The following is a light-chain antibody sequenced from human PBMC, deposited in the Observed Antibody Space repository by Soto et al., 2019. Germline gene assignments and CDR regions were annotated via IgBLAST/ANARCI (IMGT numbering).Light chain of an antibody. Sequence: DIQMTQSPSTLSASVGDRVTITCRASQSISNWLAWYQQEPGKAPKLLIYDVSSLESGVPSRFSGSGSGTEFTLTISSLQPDDSATYYCQQYNTFWTFGQGTKVDIK. V-gene: IGKV1-5*01. CDR2: DVS. CDR1: QSISNW. CDR3: QQYNTFWT. J-gene: IGKJ1*01.